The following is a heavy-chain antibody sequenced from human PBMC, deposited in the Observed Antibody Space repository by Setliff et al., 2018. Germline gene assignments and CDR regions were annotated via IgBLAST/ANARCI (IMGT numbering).Heavy chain of an antibody. Sequence: SETLSLTCSVSGASLSSGSYYWSWIRQSAGKGPEWIGHIYTNGATNYSPSLKSRVSISADTSKNVLYLRLTSVTATDTAVYYCAKEYVVISFVRNTHQHYGMDVWGKGTTVTVSS. V-gene: IGHV4-61*09. CDR3: AKEYVVISFVRNTHQHYGMDV. D-gene: IGHD2-21*01. CDR1: GASLSSGSYY. CDR2: IYTNGAT. J-gene: IGHJ6*04.